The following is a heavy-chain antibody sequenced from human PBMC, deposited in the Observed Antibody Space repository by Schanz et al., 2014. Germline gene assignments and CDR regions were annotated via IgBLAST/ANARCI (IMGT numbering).Heavy chain of an antibody. J-gene: IGHJ5*01. Sequence: EVHLVESGGGLVQPGGSLRLSCAASGITFSSHSFNWVRQAPGKGLEWISFINTGSNYINYADSVKGRFTISRDNTKNSLFLQLNSLRADDTAVYYCAKTPREYCNYDNCPNWFDSWGQGTLVTASS. V-gene: IGHV3-48*04. CDR2: INTGSNYI. CDR1: GITFSSHS. D-gene: IGHD2-15*01. CDR3: AKTPREYCNYDNCPNWFDS.